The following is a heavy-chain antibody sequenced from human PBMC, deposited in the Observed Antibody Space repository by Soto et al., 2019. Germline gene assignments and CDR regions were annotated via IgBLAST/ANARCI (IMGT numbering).Heavy chain of an antibody. V-gene: IGHV4-31*03. CDR1: GGSISSGGYY. J-gene: IGHJ4*02. D-gene: IGHD3-10*01. CDR2: MYYSGST. Sequence: QVQMQESGPGLVKPSQSLSLTCTVSGGSISSGGYYCSWIRQHPGKGLEWIGYMYYSGSTYYNPSLKSRITISVDTSKKKFSLKLSSVTAADTAVYYCARGVTMVRGVGLFYFDYWGQETLVTVSS. CDR3: ARGVTMVRGVGLFYFDY.